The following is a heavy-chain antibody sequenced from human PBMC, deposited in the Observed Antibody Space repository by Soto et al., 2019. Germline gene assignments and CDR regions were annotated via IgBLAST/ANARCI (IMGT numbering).Heavy chain of an antibody. CDR3: ARDYGGDAFDI. Sequence: GGSLRLSCAASGFTVSSNYMSSVRQAPGKGLEWVSVIYSGGSTYYADSVKGRFTISRDNSKNTLYLQMNSLRAEDTAVYYCARDYGGDAFDIWGQGTMVTVSS. CDR1: GFTVSSNY. J-gene: IGHJ3*02. V-gene: IGHV3-53*01. D-gene: IGHD3-16*01. CDR2: IYSGGST.